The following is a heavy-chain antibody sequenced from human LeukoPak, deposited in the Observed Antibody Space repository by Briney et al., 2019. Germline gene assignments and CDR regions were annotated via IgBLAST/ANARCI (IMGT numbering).Heavy chain of an antibody. V-gene: IGHV4-4*09. Sequence: SETLSLTCTTSGAPISRFYWSWVRQPTGKGLEWIGNIYNGVPTFFNPSLKSRVTLSVDTSKTQFSLQLASVTAADTAVYYCVQTTGWPGFDYWGQGIRVTVSS. CDR1: GAPISRFY. D-gene: IGHD6-19*01. CDR3: VQTTGWPGFDY. CDR2: IYNGVPT. J-gene: IGHJ4*02.